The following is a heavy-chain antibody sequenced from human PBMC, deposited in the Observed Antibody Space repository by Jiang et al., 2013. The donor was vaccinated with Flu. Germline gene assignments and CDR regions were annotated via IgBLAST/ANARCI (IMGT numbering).Heavy chain of an antibody. CDR3: ARHGVGGFWSGYREPRPHSDY. CDR2: IYPGDSDT. J-gene: IGHJ4*02. Sequence: PGESLKISCKGSGYSFTSYWIGWVRQMPGKGLEWMGIIYPGDSDTRYSPSFQGQVTISADKSISTAYLQWSSLKASDTAMYYCARHGVGGFWSGYREPRPHSDYWGQGTLVTVSS. V-gene: IGHV5-51*01. CDR1: GYSFTSYW. D-gene: IGHD3-3*01.